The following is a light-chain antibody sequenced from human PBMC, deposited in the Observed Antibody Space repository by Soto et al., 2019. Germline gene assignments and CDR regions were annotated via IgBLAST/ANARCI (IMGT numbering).Light chain of an antibody. CDR1: QSLLHSNGYNY. CDR2: LGS. Sequence: DIVMTQSPLSLPVTPGEPASISCRSSQSLLHSNGYNYLDWYLQKPGQSPQLLIYLGSYRASGVPDRFSGSGSGTDFTLKISRVEAEDVGVYYCMQALQTRTFG. J-gene: IGKJ1*01. CDR3: MQALQTRT. V-gene: IGKV2-28*01.